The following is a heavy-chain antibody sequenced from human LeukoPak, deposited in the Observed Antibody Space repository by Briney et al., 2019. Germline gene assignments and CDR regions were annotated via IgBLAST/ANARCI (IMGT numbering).Heavy chain of an antibody. CDR3: ARATRRINWGAIDY. V-gene: IGHV1-8*01. CDR1: GYTFTSYD. CDR2: MNPNSGNT. J-gene: IGHJ4*02. D-gene: IGHD7-27*01. Sequence: ASVKVSCKASGYTFTSYDINWVRQATGQGLEWMGWMNPNSGNTGYAQKFQGRVTMTRDTSISTAYMELSRLRSDDTAVYYCARATRRINWGAIDYWGQGTLVTVSS.